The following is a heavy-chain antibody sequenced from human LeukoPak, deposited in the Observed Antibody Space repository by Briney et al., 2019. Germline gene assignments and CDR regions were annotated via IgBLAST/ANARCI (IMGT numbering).Heavy chain of an antibody. V-gene: IGHV4-59*01. CDR1: GGSISTYY. Sequence: SETLSLTCTVSGGSISTYYWSWIRQPPGKGLEWIGNIYYSGSTNHNPSLKSRVTISVDTSKNQFSLKLSSVTAADTAVYYCARSANWFDPWGQGTLVTVSS. J-gene: IGHJ5*02. CDR2: IYYSGST. CDR3: ARSANWFDP.